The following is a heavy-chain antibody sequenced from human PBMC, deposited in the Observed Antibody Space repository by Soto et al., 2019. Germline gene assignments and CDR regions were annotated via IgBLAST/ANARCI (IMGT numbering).Heavy chain of an antibody. CDR1: GGSISNGNYY. CDR3: ARVARDYMDV. V-gene: IGHV4-31*03. J-gene: IGHJ6*03. Sequence: SETLSLTCTVSGGSISNGNYYWSWIRQHPGRGLEWIAYIFYSGSTYYNPSLKSRVHISIDTSKNQFSLKLSSVTAADTAVYYCARVARDYMDVWGKGTTVTVSS. CDR2: IFYSGST.